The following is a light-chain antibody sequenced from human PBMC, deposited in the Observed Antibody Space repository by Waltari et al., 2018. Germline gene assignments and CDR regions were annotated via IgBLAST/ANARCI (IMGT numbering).Light chain of an antibody. CDR3: CSCVGRNIYWV. Sequence: QSALTQPRSVSGSPGQSVTISCTGTSSDVGAHNFFSWYQPHPDKAPKLIIYDINKRPSVVPDRFSGSKSGNTASLTISGLQAEDEADYYCCSCVGRNIYWVFGGGTKLTVL. CDR1: SSDVGAHNF. CDR2: DIN. V-gene: IGLV2-11*01. J-gene: IGLJ3*02.